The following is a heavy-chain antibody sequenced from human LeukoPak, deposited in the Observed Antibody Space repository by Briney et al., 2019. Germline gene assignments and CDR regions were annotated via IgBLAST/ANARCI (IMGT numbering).Heavy chain of an antibody. CDR1: GFTFNTYA. Sequence: GGSLRLSCAASGFTFNTYALHWLRQAPGKGLEWVAVISHDGISEHYADSLKGRFSISRDNSKNTIYLQMNSLRAEDTAVYYCARAMVRGVLPYWGQGTLVTVSS. CDR3: ARAMVRGVLPY. V-gene: IGHV3-30*04. J-gene: IGHJ4*02. D-gene: IGHD3-10*01. CDR2: ISHDGISE.